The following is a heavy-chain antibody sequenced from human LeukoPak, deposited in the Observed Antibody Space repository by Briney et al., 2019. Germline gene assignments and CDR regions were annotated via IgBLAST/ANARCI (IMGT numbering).Heavy chain of an antibody. CDR3: AKGCQCPSGLSSWFDP. CDR2: LSGSGDGQ. Sequence: GGSLRLSCTASGFTFSSHGMNWVRQAPGKGLEWVSGLSGSGDGQFYADSVKGRFTISRDISKNILYLQMNSLRAEDTAVYYCAKGCQCPSGLSSWFDPRGQGTLVAVSS. V-gene: IGHV3-23*01. D-gene: IGHD1-14*01. J-gene: IGHJ5*02. CDR1: GFTFSSHG.